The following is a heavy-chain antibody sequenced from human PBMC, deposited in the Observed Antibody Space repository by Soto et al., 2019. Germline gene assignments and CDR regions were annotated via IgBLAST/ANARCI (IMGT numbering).Heavy chain of an antibody. Sequence: ASVKVSCKASGYTFTSYDINWVRQATGQGLEWMGWMNPNSGNTGYAQKFQGRVTMTRNTSISTAYMELSSLRSEDTAVYYCAIAWYDFWSGYYYYYMDVWGKGTTVTVSS. CDR3: AIAWYDFWSGYYYYYMDV. J-gene: IGHJ6*03. CDR1: GYTFTSYD. D-gene: IGHD3-3*01. CDR2: MNPNSGNT. V-gene: IGHV1-8*01.